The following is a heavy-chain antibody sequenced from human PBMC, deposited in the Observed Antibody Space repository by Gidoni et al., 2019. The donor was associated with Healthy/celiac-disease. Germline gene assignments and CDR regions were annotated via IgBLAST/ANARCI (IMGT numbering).Heavy chain of an antibody. CDR2: ITHSGST. J-gene: IGHJ2*01. D-gene: IGHD1-7*01. CDR3: ARVRRRLELRDWYFDL. V-gene: IGHV4-34*01. CDR1: GGSFSGYY. Sequence: QVQLQQWGAGLLKPSETLSLTCAVYGGSFSGYYWSWIRQPPGKVLEWIGEITHSGSTNYHPSLKSRVTISVDTSKHQFSLKLSSVTAADTAVYYCARVRRRLELRDWYFDLWGRGTLVTVSS.